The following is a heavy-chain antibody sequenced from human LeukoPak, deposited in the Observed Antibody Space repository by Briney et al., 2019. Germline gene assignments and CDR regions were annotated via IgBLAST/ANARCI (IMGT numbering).Heavy chain of an antibody. CDR3: ARSLEGYGSGSYLFDY. CDR2: ISSSSSYI. D-gene: IGHD3-10*01. CDR1: GFTFSSYS. J-gene: IGHJ4*02. Sequence: GGSLRLSCAASGFTFSSYSMNWVRQAPGKGLEWVSSISSSSSYIYYADSVKGRFTISRDNAKNSLYLQMNSLRAEDTAVYYCARSLEGYGSGSYLFDYWGQGTLVTVSS. V-gene: IGHV3-21*01.